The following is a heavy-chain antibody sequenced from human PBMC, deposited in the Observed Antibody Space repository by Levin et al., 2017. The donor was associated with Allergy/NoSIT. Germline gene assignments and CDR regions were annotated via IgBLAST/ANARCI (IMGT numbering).Heavy chain of an antibody. V-gene: IGHV4-34*01. J-gene: IGHJ4*02. D-gene: IGHD6-13*01. CDR3: ARGYSTNWFYYFDS. CDR2: INHSGST. CDR1: GESFTGYY. Sequence: MASETLSLTCAVYGESFTGYYWNWIRQPPGKGLEWIGEINHSGSTNYNPSIKSRVTISLDTSKNQFSLKLNSVTAADTAVYYCARGYSTNWFYYFDSWGQGTLVTVSS.